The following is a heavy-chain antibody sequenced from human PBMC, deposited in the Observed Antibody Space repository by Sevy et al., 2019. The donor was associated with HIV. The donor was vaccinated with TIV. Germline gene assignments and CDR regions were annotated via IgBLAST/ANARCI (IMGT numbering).Heavy chain of an antibody. Sequence: GGSLRLSCAASGFTFSSYPMHWVRQAPGKGLEWVSFISFDGTDKYYADSVKGRFTIPRDNSKNTLFLQMNSLSAEDTAFYYWVRETTMLPRGAFDFWGQGTMVTVSS. CDR3: VRETTMLPRGAFDF. CDR2: ISFDGTDK. D-gene: IGHD3-10*01. V-gene: IGHV3-30-3*01. CDR1: GFTFSSYP. J-gene: IGHJ3*01.